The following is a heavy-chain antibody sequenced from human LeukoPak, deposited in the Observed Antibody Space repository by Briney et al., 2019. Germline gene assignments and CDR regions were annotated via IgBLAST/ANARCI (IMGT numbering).Heavy chain of an antibody. D-gene: IGHD6-19*01. J-gene: IGHJ5*02. Sequence: ASVKVSCKASGYTFTSYDINWGRQATGQGLEWMGWMNPNSGNTGYAQKFQGRVTMTRNTSISTAYMELSSLRSEDTAVYYCARDGRVSGWYNWFDPWGQGTLVTVSS. V-gene: IGHV1-8*01. CDR2: MNPNSGNT. CDR3: ARDGRVSGWYNWFDP. CDR1: GYTFTSYD.